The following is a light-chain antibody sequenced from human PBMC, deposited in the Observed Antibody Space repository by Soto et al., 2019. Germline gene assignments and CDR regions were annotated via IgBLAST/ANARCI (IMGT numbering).Light chain of an antibody. CDR3: QQSYSTHTWT. J-gene: IGKJ1*01. CDR1: QSISSY. CDR2: AAS. V-gene: IGKV1-39*01. Sequence: DIPMTQYPSSLSASVGDRVTITCRASQSISSYLNWYQQKPGKAPKLLIYAASSLQSGVPSRFSGSGSGTDFTLTISSLQPEDGATYYCQQSYSTHTWT.